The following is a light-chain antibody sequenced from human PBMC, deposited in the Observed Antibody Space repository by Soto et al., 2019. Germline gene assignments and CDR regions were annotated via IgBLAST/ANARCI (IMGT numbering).Light chain of an antibody. CDR3: QHLHSYPYT. V-gene: IGKV1-5*03. J-gene: IGKJ2*01. Sequence: DIQMTQSPTTLSASVGDRVTITCRASQSISNWLAWYQQKPGKAPNLLIYKASSLESGVPSRFSGSGSGTEFTLTISSLRPDDVATYYCQHLHSYPYTFGQGTKVDIK. CDR2: KAS. CDR1: QSISNW.